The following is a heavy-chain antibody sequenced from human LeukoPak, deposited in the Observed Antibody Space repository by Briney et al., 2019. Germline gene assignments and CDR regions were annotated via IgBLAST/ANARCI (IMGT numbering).Heavy chain of an antibody. D-gene: IGHD6-19*01. J-gene: IGHJ4*02. CDR1: GYSISSGYY. CDR3: AREIAVTGTGGFDY. CDR2: MYHSGNT. Sequence: SETLSLTCAVSGYSISSGYYWGWIRQPPGKGLEWIGIMYHSGNTNYNPSLKSRVTISIDTSKNQFSVKLSSVTAADTAVYYCAREIAVTGTGGFDYWGQGTLVTVSS. V-gene: IGHV4-38-2*02.